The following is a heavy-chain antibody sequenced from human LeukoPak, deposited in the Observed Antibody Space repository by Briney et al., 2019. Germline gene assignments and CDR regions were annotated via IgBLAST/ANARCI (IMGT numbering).Heavy chain of an antibody. Sequence: SETLSLTCTVSGDPINSYYWSWIRQPPGKGLEWIGHIYYSGSTNYNPSLKSRVTISIDTSKNQFSLKLSSVTAADTAVYYCARTAYARFFDLWGRGTLVTVSA. CDR2: IYYSGST. CDR1: GDPINSYY. V-gene: IGHV4-59*01. J-gene: IGHJ2*01. CDR3: ARTAYARFFDL. D-gene: IGHD2-21*01.